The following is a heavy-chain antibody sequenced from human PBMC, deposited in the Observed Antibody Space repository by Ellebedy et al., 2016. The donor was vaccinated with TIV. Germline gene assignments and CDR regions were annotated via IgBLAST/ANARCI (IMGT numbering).Heavy chain of an antibody. CDR1: GYTFTRYA. J-gene: IGHJ4*02. D-gene: IGHD5-18*01. V-gene: IGHV1-3*01. Sequence: AASVKVSCKASGYTFTRYAIHWVRQAPGQRLEWMGWINAGNGNTKYSQKFQGRVTITRDTSATTAYMELSSLRSEDTAVYYCARSRYYSYGYPSFDYWGQGTLVTVSS. CDR3: ARSRYYSYGYPSFDY. CDR2: INAGNGNT.